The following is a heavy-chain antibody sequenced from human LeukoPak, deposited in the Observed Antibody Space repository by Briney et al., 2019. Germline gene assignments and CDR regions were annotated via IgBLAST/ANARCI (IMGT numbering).Heavy chain of an antibody. J-gene: IGHJ4*02. CDR3: AREGGSHTFGGVIVLGY. V-gene: IGHV7-4-1*02. CDR2: INTNTGNP. D-gene: IGHD3-16*02. CDR1: GYTFTSYA. Sequence: ASVKVSCKASGYTFTSYAMNWVRQAPGQGLEWMGWINTNTGNPTYAQGFTGRFVFSLDTSVSTAYLQISSLKAEDTAVYYCAREGGSHTFGGVIVLGYWGQGTLVTVSS.